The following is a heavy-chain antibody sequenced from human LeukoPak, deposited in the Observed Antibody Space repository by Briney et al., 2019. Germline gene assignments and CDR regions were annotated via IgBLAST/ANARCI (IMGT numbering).Heavy chain of an antibody. J-gene: IGHJ3*02. Sequence: GASVKVSCKASGGTFSSYAISWVRQAPGQGLEWMGGIIPIFGTANYAQKFQGRVTITADESTSTAYMELSSLRSEDTAVYYCARDAYVPLLHDAFDIWGQGTMVTVSS. CDR2: IIPIFGTA. D-gene: IGHD3-10*02. V-gene: IGHV1-69*13. CDR3: ARDAYVPLLHDAFDI. CDR1: GGTFSSYA.